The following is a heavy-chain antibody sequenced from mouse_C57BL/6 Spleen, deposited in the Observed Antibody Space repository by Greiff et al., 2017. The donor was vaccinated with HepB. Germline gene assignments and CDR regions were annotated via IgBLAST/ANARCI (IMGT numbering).Heavy chain of an antibody. CDR2: ISSGSSTI. D-gene: IGHD1-1*01. Sequence: EVKLQESGGGLVKPGGSLKLSCAASGFTFSDYGMHWVRQAPEKGLEWVAYISSGSSTIYYADTVKGRFTISRDNAKNTLFLQMTSLRSEDTAMYYCARSYGSSEPFDYWGQGTTLTVSS. J-gene: IGHJ2*01. CDR3: ARSYGSSEPFDY. CDR1: GFTFSDYG. V-gene: IGHV5-17*01.